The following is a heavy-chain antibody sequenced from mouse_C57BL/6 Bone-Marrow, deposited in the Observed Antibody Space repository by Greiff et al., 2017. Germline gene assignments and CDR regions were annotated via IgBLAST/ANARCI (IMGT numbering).Heavy chain of an antibody. Sequence: EVKLVESGGDLVKPGGSLKLSCAASGFTFSSYGMSWVRQTPDKRLEWVATISSCGSYTYYPDSVKGRFTLSRDNAKNTLYLQMSSLKSEDTAMYYCARQRGYYYGSSPWFAYWGQGTLVTVSA. J-gene: IGHJ3*01. V-gene: IGHV5-6*01. CDR1: GFTFSSYG. CDR2: ISSCGSYT. CDR3: ARQRGYYYGSSPWFAY. D-gene: IGHD1-1*01.